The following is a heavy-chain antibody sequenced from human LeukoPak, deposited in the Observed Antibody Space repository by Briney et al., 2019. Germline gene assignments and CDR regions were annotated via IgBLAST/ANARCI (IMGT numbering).Heavy chain of an antibody. J-gene: IGHJ4*02. D-gene: IGHD5-24*01. Sequence: GGSLRLSCAASGFIFSNYNMNWVRQAPGKGLEWVSSISFSSDYIYYADSLKGRFTISRDNSKNSLYLEMDSLRVEDTGLYYCAKDKGDGEYVDYWGQGTLVTVSS. CDR3: AKDKGDGEYVDY. V-gene: IGHV3-21*04. CDR1: GFIFSNYN. CDR2: ISFSSDYI.